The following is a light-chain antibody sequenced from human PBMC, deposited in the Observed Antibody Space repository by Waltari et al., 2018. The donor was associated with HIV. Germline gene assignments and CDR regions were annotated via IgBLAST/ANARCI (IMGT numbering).Light chain of an antibody. CDR3: AAWDDSLTVV. CDR1: SSNIGSNT. J-gene: IGLJ2*01. V-gene: IGLV1-44*01. Sequence: QSVLTQSPSASGTPGQRVTISCSGSSSNIGSNTVNWYQHLPGPSPNLSIYSNNPRPSGVPDRFSGSKSGTSASLAISGLQFEDEADYYCAAWDDSLTVVFGGGTKLTVL. CDR2: SNN.